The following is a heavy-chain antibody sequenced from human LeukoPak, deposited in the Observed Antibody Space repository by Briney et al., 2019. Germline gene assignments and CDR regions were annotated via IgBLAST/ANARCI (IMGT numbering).Heavy chain of an antibody. CDR1: GGSISSSSYY. CDR2: IYYSGST. Sequence: SETLSLTCTVSGGSISSSSYYWGWIRQPPGKGLEWIGSIYYSGSTYYNPSLKSRVTISVDTSKNQFSLKLSSVTAADTAVYYCARVVVTAIRGWFDPWGQGTLVTVSS. D-gene: IGHD2-21*02. CDR3: ARVVVTAIRGWFDP. V-gene: IGHV4-39*07. J-gene: IGHJ5*02.